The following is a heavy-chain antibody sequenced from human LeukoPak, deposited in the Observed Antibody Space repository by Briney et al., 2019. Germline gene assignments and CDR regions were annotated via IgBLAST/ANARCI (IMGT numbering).Heavy chain of an antibody. J-gene: IGHJ4*02. CDR2: IIPIFGTA. Sequence: ASVKVSCKASGGTFSSYAISWVRQAPGQGLEWMGGIIPIFGTANHAQKFQGRVTITADESTSTAYVELSSLRSEDTAVYYCARGEYDYVWGSYYDGYYFDYWGQGTLVTVSS. V-gene: IGHV1-69*13. CDR1: GGTFSSYA. CDR3: ARGEYDYVWGSYYDGYYFDY. D-gene: IGHD3-16*01.